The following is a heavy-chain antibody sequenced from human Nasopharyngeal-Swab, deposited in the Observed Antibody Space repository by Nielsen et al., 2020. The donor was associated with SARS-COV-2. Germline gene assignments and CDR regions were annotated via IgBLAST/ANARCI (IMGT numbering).Heavy chain of an antibody. CDR2: INPNSGGT. D-gene: IGHD3-10*01. Sequence: WVRQAPGQGLEWMGRINPNSGGTNYAQKFQGRVTMTRDTSISTAYMELSRLRSDDTAVYYCARWAPYGSGSYGQDYWGQGTLVTVSS. CDR3: ARWAPYGSGSYGQDY. V-gene: IGHV1-2*06. J-gene: IGHJ4*02.